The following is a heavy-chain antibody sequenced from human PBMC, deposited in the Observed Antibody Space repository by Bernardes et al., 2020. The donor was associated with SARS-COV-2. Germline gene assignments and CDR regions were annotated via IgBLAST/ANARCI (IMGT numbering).Heavy chain of an antibody. CDR2: ISGSGGST. V-gene: IGHV3-23*01. CDR3: AKDRQGRYCSSTSCRGGFDY. D-gene: IGHD2-2*01. CDR1: GFTFSSYA. J-gene: IGHJ4*02. Sequence: GGSLRLSCAASGFTFSSYAMSWVRQAPGKGLEWVSAISGSGGSTYYADSVKGRFTISRDNSKNTLYLQMNSLRAEDTAVYYCAKDRQGRYCSSTSCRGGFDYWGQGTLVTVSS.